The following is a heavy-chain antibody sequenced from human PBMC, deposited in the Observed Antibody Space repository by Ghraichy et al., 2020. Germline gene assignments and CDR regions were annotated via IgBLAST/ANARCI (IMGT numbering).Heavy chain of an antibody. V-gene: IGHV7-4-1*02. D-gene: IGHD3-3*01. Sequence: ASVKVSCKASGYTFTSYAMNWVRQAPGQGLEWMGWINTNTGNPTYAQGFTGRFVFSLDTSVSTAYLQISSLKAEDTAVYYCARGTQLRFLEWLSPLPYYFDYWGQGTLVTVSS. J-gene: IGHJ4*02. CDR2: INTNTGNP. CDR3: ARGTQLRFLEWLSPLPYYFDY. CDR1: GYTFTSYA.